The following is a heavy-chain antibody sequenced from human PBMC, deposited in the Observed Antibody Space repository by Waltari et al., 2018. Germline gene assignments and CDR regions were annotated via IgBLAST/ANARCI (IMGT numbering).Heavy chain of an antibody. D-gene: IGHD3-22*01. V-gene: IGHV1-69*15. CDR1: GGTFSSYA. CDR3: ARSAVGSGYYHWGGAFDI. CDR2: IIPIFGTA. Sequence: QVQLVQSGAEVKKPGSSVKVSCKASGGTFSSYAISWVRQAPGQGLEWMGRIIPIFGTANYAPNFQGRVTITADESTSTAYMELSSLRSEDTAVYYCARSAVGSGYYHWGGAFDIWGQGTMVTVSS. J-gene: IGHJ3*02.